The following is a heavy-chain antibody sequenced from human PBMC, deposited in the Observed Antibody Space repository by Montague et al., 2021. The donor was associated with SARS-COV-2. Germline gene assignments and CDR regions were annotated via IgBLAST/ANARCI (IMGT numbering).Heavy chain of an antibody. CDR2: IYYSGST. CDR3: ARGGSYSSGWYGVDYYYGMDV. D-gene: IGHD6-19*01. J-gene: IGHJ6*02. V-gene: IGHV4-31*03. Sequence: TLSLTCTVSGGSISSGDYYWSWIRQHPGKGLEWIGYIYYSGSTYYNPSLKSRVTISVDTSKNQFSLKLSSVTAADTAVYYCARGGSYSSGWYGVDYYYGMDVWGQGTTVTAS. CDR1: GGSISSGDYY.